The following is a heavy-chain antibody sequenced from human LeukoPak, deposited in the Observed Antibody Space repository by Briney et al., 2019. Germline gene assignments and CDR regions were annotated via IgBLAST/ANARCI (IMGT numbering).Heavy chain of an antibody. CDR1: GGSFSGYY. CDR3: ARQTAGLLWFGELLGNWFDP. V-gene: IGHV4-34*01. J-gene: IGHJ5*02. Sequence: SETLSLTCAVYGGSFSGYYWSWIRQPPGKGLEWIGEINHSGSTNYNPSLKSRVTISVDTSKNQFSLKLSSVTAADTAVYYCARQTAGLLWFGELLGNWFDPWGQGTLVTVSS. D-gene: IGHD3-10*01. CDR2: INHSGST.